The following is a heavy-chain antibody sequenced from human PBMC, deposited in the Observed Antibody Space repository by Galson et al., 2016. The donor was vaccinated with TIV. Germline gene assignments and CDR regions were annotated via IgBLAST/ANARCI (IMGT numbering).Heavy chain of an antibody. V-gene: IGHV3-30-3*01. D-gene: IGHD2-2*01. CDR3: ARGYCNNSNCYPLDY. J-gene: IGHJ4*02. Sequence: SLRLSCAASGFTFNTYAMHWVRQAPGKGLEWVAVISNDGSKNYHADSVKGRFTISRANSKNTLYLQMNSLRAEDTAVYYWARGYCNNSNCYPLDYWGQGTLVTVSS. CDR1: GFTFNTYA. CDR2: ISNDGSKN.